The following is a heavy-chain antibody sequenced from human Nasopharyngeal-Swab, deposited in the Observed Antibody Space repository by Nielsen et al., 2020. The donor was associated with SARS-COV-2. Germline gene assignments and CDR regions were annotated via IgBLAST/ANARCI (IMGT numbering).Heavy chain of an antibody. CDR2: IYPGNSQT. CDR3: ARRAARDGYNYEVDP. D-gene: IGHD5-24*01. Sequence: GESLKISCKASGYSFINYWIGWVRQKPGKGLEWMGIIYPGNSQTKYSPTFQGQVTISADRSINTAYLQWRSLRASDTAMYFCARRAARDGYNYEVDPWGQGTLVTVSS. J-gene: IGHJ5*02. V-gene: IGHV5-51*01. CDR1: GYSFINYW.